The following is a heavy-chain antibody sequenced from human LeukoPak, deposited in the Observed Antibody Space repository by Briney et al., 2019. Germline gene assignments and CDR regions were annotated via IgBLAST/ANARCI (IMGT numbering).Heavy chain of an antibody. V-gene: IGHV1-69*04. Sequence: GASVKVSCKASGGTFSSYAISWVRQAPGQGLEWMGRIIPILGIANYAQKFQGRVTITADKSTSTAYMELSSLRSEDTAVYYCARDRYCSSTSCYPWLTHTDCWGQGTLVTVSS. J-gene: IGHJ4*02. CDR2: IIPILGIA. CDR1: GGTFSSYA. CDR3: ARDRYCSSTSCYPWLTHTDC. D-gene: IGHD2-2*01.